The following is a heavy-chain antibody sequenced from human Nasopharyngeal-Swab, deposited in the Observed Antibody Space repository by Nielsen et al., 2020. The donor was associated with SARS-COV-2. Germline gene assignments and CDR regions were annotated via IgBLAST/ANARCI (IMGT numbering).Heavy chain of an antibody. CDR2: INPGGGSA. J-gene: IGHJ5*02. CDR3: ARGGDPREVVAATDCFDP. D-gene: IGHD2-15*01. V-gene: IGHV1-46*01. Sequence: WVRQAPGQRLEGMGIINPGGGSARYSQNFQGRVTMTRDTSTNTVYMELYSLTSEDTAVYYCARGGDPREVVAATDCFDPWGQGTLVTVPS.